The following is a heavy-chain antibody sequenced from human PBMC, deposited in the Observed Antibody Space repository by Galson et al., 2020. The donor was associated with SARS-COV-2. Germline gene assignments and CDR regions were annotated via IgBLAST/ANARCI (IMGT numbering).Heavy chain of an antibody. J-gene: IGHJ6*02. D-gene: IGHD3-9*01. Sequence: ASVKVSCKASGYTFTDYYMHWGRQTPGQGPGRMGWNNPKRGGTNNAQKFQGRVTRTRDTSVSTGYMELSRLKSDNTAVYYCVSLRYYASLTGYPVDVWGQGTMVTVSS. CDR1: GYTFTDYY. CDR2: NNPKRGGT. V-gene: IGHV1-2*02. CDR3: VSLRYYASLTGYPVDV.